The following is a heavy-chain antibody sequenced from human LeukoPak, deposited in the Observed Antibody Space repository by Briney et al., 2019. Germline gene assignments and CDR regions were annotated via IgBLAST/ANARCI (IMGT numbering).Heavy chain of an antibody. J-gene: IGHJ6*02. CDR1: GFTFSSYG. CDR2: ISYDGSNK. D-gene: IGHD5-18*01. V-gene: IGHV3-30*18. Sequence: GGSLRLSCAASGFTFSSYGMHWVRQAPGKGLEWVAVISYDGSNKYYADSVKGRFTISRDNSKNTLYLQMNSLRAEDTAVYYCAKFGYSYDPRGYYYGMDVWGQGTTVTVSS. CDR3: AKFGYSYDPRGYYYGMDV.